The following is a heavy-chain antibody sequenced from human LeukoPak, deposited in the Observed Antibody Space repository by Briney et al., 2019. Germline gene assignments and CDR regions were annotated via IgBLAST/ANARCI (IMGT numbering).Heavy chain of an antibody. CDR1: GGSISSCY. V-gene: IGHV4-59*01. J-gene: IGHJ4*02. Sequence: SETLSLTCTVSGGSISSCYWSWIRQPPGKGLEWIGHMYYSGSTNYNPSLTSRVTISVDTSKNQFSLKLSSVTAADTAVYYCASRRIGYSIFDYWGQGTLVTVSS. D-gene: IGHD4-11*01. CDR3: ASRRIGYSIFDY. CDR2: MYYSGST.